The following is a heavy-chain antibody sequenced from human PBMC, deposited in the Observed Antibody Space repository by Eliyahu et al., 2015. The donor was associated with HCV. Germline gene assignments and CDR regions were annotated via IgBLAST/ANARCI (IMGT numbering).Heavy chain of an antibody. V-gene: IGHV4-59*01. J-gene: IGHJ6*02. CDR2: TFNSGST. Sequence: QVQLQESGPGLVXPSETLSLTCSVXGDSLNSYYWXWIRQPPGKGLEWIGCTFNSGSTNYNPSLKSRVTMSVDTSKNQFSLKLSSVTAADTAVYYCARDGYYYGMDVWGQGTTVTVSS. CDR1: GDSLNSYY. CDR3: ARDGYYYGMDV.